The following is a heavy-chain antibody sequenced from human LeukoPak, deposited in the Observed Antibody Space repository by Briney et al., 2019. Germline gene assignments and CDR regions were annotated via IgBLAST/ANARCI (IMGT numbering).Heavy chain of an antibody. Sequence: PPETLSLTCAVYGGSFSGYYWSWIRQPPGKGLEWIGEINHSGSTNYNPSLKSRVTISVDTSKNQFSLKLSSVTAADTAVYYCARGRALMDVWGKGTTVTVSS. CDR3: ARGRALMDV. V-gene: IGHV4-34*01. CDR1: GGSFSGYY. CDR2: INHSGST. J-gene: IGHJ6*03.